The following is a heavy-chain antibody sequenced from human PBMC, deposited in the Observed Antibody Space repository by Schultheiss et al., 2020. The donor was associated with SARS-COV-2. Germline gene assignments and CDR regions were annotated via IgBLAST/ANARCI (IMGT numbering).Heavy chain of an antibody. CDR2: IYYSGST. D-gene: IGHD6-19*01. J-gene: IGHJ4*02. V-gene: IGHV4-31*03. Sequence: SETLSLTCTVSGGSISRGGYYWSWIRQHPGKGLEWIGYIYYSGSTYYNPSLKSRVTISVDTSKNQFSLKLSSVTAADTAVYYCAKDGGAVAGDYWGQGTLVTVSS. CDR3: AKDGGAVAGDY. CDR1: GGSISRGGYY.